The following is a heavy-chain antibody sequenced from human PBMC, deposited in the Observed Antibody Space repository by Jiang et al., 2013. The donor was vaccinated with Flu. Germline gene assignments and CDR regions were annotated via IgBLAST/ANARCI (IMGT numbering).Heavy chain of an antibody. D-gene: IGHD3-9*01. Sequence: DKRYSPSLKTRLTISKDTSKNQVVLTMINMDPVDTATYYCARNYSDILTGYYRNFDYWGQGTLVTVSS. CDR3: ARNYSDILTGYYRNFDY. CDR2: DK. V-gene: IGHV2-70*19. J-gene: IGHJ4*02.